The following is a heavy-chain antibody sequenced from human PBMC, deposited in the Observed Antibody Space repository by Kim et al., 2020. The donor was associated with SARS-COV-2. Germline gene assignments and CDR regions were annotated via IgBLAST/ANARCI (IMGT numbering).Heavy chain of an antibody. J-gene: IGHJ4*02. D-gene: IGHD2-15*01. CDR2: ISYDGSNK. CDR3: ARDWGPRKRYCSGGSCFEGFDY. V-gene: IGHV3-30-3*01. CDR1: GFTFSSYA. Sequence: GGSLRLSCAASGFTFSSYAMHWVRQAPGKGLEWVAVISYDGSNKYYAESVKGRFTISRDNSKNTLYLQMNSLRAEDTAVHYCARDWGPRKRYCSGGSCFEGFDYWGQGTLVTVSS.